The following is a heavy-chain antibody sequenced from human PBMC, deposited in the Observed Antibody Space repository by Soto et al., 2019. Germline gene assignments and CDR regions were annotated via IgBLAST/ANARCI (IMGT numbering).Heavy chain of an antibody. V-gene: IGHV1-46*01. D-gene: IGHD3-3*01. CDR2: INPSGGST. Sequence: WASVKVSCKASGYTFTSYYMHWVRQAPGQGLEWMGIINPSGGSTSYAQKFQGRVTMTRDTSTSTVYMELSSLRSEDTAVYYCARVYYDFWSGYSQSYYGMDVWGQGTTVTVSS. J-gene: IGHJ6*02. CDR3: ARVYYDFWSGYSQSYYGMDV. CDR1: GYTFTSYY.